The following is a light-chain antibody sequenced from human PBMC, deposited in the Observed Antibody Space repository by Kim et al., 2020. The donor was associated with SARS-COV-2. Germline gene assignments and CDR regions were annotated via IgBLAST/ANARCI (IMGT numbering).Light chain of an antibody. CDR2: DVT. Sequence: HAQSITYTWTGTNSDVGAHNYVSWYQHHPGKAPKLMIYDVTRRPSGISIRFSGSKSGNTASLTISGLQAEDEADYYCSSYTGSVVFGGGTQLTVL. V-gene: IGLV2-14*03. CDR1: NSDVGAHNY. CDR3: SSYTGSVV. J-gene: IGLJ2*01.